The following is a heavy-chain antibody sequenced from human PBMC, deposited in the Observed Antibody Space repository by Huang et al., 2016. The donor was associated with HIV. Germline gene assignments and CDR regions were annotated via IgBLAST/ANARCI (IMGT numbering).Heavy chain of an antibody. V-gene: IGHV2-5*01. Sequence: QITLRESGPALVKPTQTLTLTCTFSGFSLTTTGVGVGWIRQPPGQALEWLAFIYSNGDGRYSPSLSSRLTITKDTSKNQVVLTMTNMDPVDTATYYCANSTDASAATFYFDFWGQGTLVAVSS. CDR3: ANSTDASAATFYFDF. CDR2: IYSNGDG. J-gene: IGHJ4*02. D-gene: IGHD6-25*01. CDR1: GFSLTTTGVG.